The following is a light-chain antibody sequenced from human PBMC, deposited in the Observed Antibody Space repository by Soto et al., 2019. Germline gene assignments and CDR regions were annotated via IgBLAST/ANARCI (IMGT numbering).Light chain of an antibody. V-gene: IGKV3-20*01. Sequence: LTQSPCTLSLSQAERATLTCRPGQSVRNNYLAWYQQKPGQAPRRLIYGASGRATGIPDRFSGSGSGTDFTLTSSRLEPEDFAVYYCHQYGNSPTFGEGTRMEIK. CDR2: GAS. CDR3: HQYGNSPT. CDR1: QSVRNNY. J-gene: IGKJ5*01.